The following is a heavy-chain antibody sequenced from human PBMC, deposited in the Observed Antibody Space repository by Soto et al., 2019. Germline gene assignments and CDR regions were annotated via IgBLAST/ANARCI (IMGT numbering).Heavy chain of an antibody. CDR2: VSSTGST. CDR3: ARFSPPRKSYDSNPGWFDP. Sequence: SETLSLTCTVSGGPLNSYYWTWIRQSPGKGLEWIGYVSSTGSTNYNPSLKSRLTMSLDTSTNEVSLSLTSVTAADAAVYFCARFSPPRKSYDSNPGWFDPWGQGIMVTVSS. D-gene: IGHD3-22*01. J-gene: IGHJ5*02. CDR1: GGPLNSYY. V-gene: IGHV4-59*01.